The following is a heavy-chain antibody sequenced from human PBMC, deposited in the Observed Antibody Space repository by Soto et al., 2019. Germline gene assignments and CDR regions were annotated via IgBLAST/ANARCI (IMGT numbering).Heavy chain of an antibody. CDR2: IYYDGSSE. D-gene: IGHD1-26*01. CDR1: GFTFSNHG. CDR3: ARGRGSGSFYQLDY. J-gene: IGHJ4*02. Sequence: QVQLVESGGGVVQPGRSLRLSCAASGFTFSNHGMHWVRQAPGKGLEWVARIYYDGSSEFYADSVKGRFTISRDRSKNTLYLQMNSLRAEDTAVYYCARGRGSGSFYQLDYWGQGTLVTVSP. V-gene: IGHV3-33*01.